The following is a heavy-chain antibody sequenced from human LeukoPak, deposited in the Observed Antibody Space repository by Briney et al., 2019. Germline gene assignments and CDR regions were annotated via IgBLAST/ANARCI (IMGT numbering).Heavy chain of an antibody. Sequence: ASVKVSCKASGYTFTSYGMNWVRQAPGQGLEWMGWMNPNSGNTGYAQKFQGRVTITRNTSMSTAYMELSSLTSEDTAVYYCARASWGDYNILTGYYSDYYFDYWGQGTLVTVSS. CDR3: ARASWGDYNILTGYYSDYYFDY. V-gene: IGHV1-8*03. CDR1: GYTFTSYG. J-gene: IGHJ4*02. CDR2: MNPNSGNT. D-gene: IGHD3-9*01.